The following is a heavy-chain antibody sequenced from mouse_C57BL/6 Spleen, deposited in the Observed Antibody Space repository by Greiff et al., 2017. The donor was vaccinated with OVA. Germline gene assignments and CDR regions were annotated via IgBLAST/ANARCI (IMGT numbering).Heavy chain of an antibody. D-gene: IGHD1-1*01. CDR3: ARTWYYGSSSYYAMDY. CDR2: INPSTGGT. CDR1: GYSFTGYY. Sequence: VQLQQSGPELVKPGASVKISCKASGYSFTGYYMNWVKQSPEKSLEWIGEINPSTGGTTYNQKFKAKATLTVDKSSSTAYMQLKSLTSEDSAVYYCARTWYYGSSSYYAMDYWGQGTSVTVSS. V-gene: IGHV1-42*01. J-gene: IGHJ4*01.